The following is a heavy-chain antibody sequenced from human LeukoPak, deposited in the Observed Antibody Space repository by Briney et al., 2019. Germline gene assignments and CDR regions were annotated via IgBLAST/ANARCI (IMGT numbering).Heavy chain of an antibody. Sequence: GGSLRLSCAASGLTISSYSMNWVRQAPGKGLQWVSYISSSSSTIYYADSVKGRFTISRDNAKNSLYLQMNSLRAEDTAVYYCARSSRELGGYAPWELMPPFDYWGQGTLVTVSS. CDR1: GLTISSYS. J-gene: IGHJ4*02. CDR3: ARSSRELGGYAPWELMPPFDY. D-gene: IGHD1-7*01. CDR2: ISSSSSTI. V-gene: IGHV3-48*04.